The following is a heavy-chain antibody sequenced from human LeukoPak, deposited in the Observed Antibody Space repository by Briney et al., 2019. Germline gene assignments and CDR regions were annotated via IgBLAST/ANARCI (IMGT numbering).Heavy chain of an antibody. Sequence: GGSLRLSCAASGFTFSDYYMSWIRQAPGKGLEWVSYISSSGSTIYYADSVKGRFTISRDNAKNSLYLQMNSLRAEDTAVYYCARDHYDYVWGSYRPLPRFDYWGQGTLVTVSS. J-gene: IGHJ4*02. CDR3: ARDHYDYVWGSYRPLPRFDY. CDR1: GFTFSDYY. D-gene: IGHD3-16*02. V-gene: IGHV3-11*01. CDR2: ISSSGSTI.